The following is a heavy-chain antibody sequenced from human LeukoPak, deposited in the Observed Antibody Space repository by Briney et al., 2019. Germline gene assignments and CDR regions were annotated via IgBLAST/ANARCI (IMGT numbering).Heavy chain of an antibody. CDR3: ERDFYDTSGYYYDY. D-gene: IGHD3-22*01. CDR1: GFTVSSKP. V-gene: IGHV3-53*01. Sequence: GGSLRLSCTVSGFTVSSKPWSWVRQAPGKGLEWVSFIYSGGDTHYSDSVKGRFTISRDNAKNSLYLQMNSLRAEDTAVYYCERDFYDTSGYYYDYWGQGTLVTVSS. CDR2: IYSGGDT. J-gene: IGHJ4*02.